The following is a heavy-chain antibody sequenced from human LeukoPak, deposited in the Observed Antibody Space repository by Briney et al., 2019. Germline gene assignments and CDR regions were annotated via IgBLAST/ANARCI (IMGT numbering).Heavy chain of an antibody. V-gene: IGHV1-18*01. CDR1: GYTFTSYG. CDR2: ISAYNGNT. J-gene: IGHJ5*02. Sequence: ASVKVSCKASGYTFTSYGISWVRQAPGQGLEWMGWISAYNGNTNYVQKLQGRVTMTTDTSTSTAYMELRSLRSDDTAVYYCARDHTTVTTNWFDPWGQGTLVTVSS. D-gene: IGHD4-17*01. CDR3: ARDHTTVTTNWFDP.